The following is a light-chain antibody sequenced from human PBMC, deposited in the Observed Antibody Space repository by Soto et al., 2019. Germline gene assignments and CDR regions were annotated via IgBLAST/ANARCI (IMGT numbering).Light chain of an antibody. J-gene: IGLJ2*01. CDR3: SSYTSSITLV. V-gene: IGLV2-14*01. CDR2: EVS. CDR1: SSDVGGYNY. Sequence: QSALTQPASVSGSHGQSITISCTGTSSDVGGYNYVSWYQQHPGKAPKLMIYEVSNRPSGVSNRFSGSKSGNTASLTISGLQAEDEADYYCSSYTSSITLVFGGGTKLTVL.